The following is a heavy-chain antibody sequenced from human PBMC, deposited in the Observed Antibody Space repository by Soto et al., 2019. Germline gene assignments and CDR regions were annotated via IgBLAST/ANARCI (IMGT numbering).Heavy chain of an antibody. J-gene: IGHJ6*02. CDR1: GYTFTSYG. V-gene: IGHV1-69*13. Sequence: SVKVSCKASGYTFTSYGISWVRQAPGQGLEWMGWIIPIFGTANYAQKFQGRVTITADESTSTAYMELSSLRSEDTAVYYCARGGSPDSGSYSNSPWYYYVMDVWGQGTTVTVSS. CDR3: ARGGSPDSGSYSNSPWYYYVMDV. D-gene: IGHD1-26*01. CDR2: IIPIFGTA.